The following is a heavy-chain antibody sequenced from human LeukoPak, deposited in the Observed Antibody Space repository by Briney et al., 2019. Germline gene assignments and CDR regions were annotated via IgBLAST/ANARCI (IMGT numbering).Heavy chain of an antibody. CDR3: AKDGFYGGNSAFDS. D-gene: IGHD4-23*01. J-gene: IGHJ4*02. CDR1: GFTFSNAW. V-gene: IGHV3-23*01. Sequence: GGSLRLSCAASGFTFSNAWMSWVRQAPGKGLERVSIISGSGGTSFYADSVRGRFTISRDHSKNTVYLQMNSLRAEDTAVYYCAKDGFYGGNSAFDSWGQGTPVTVSS. CDR2: ISGSGGTS.